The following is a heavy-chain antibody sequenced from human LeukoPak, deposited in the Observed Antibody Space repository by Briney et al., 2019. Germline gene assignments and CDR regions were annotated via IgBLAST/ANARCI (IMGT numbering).Heavy chain of an antibody. CDR1: GGSVGSDNSY. CDR2: IYADGSS. J-gene: IGHJ4*02. D-gene: IGHD3-10*01. Sequence: SETLSLTCTVSGGSVGSDNSYWNWIRQPAGKGLEWVGRIYADGSSTYNPSLKSRVTILVDTSKNQFSLRLSSMTAADTAVYYCARGYYYRTWGQGTLVTVSS. V-gene: IGHV4-61*02. CDR3: ARGYYYRT.